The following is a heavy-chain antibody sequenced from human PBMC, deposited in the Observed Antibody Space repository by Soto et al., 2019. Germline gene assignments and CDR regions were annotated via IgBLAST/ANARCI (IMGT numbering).Heavy chain of an antibody. Sequence: ASVKVSCKASGYTFTSYYMHWVRQAPGQGLERMGIINPSGGSTSYAQKFQGRVTMTRDKSTSTAYMELSSLRSEDTAVYYCATGGDTLGYYMDVWGKGTTVTVSS. CDR2: INPSGGST. CDR1: GYTFTSYY. V-gene: IGHV1-46*01. J-gene: IGHJ6*03. D-gene: IGHD2-21*01. CDR3: ATGGDTLGYYMDV.